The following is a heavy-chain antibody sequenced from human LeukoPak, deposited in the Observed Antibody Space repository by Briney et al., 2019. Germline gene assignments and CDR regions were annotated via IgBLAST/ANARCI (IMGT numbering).Heavy chain of an antibody. CDR2: ISYDGSNK. J-gene: IGHJ6*02. CDR1: GFTFSSYG. CDR3: ARDYASGSYDYYYGMDA. D-gene: IGHD1-26*01. V-gene: IGHV3-30*03. Sequence: PGTSLRLSCAASGFTFSSYGMHWVRQAPGKGLEWVAVISYDGSNKFYADSVKGRFTISRDNSKNTLYLQMNSLRAEDTAVYYCARDYASGSYDYYYGMDAWGQGTTVTVSS.